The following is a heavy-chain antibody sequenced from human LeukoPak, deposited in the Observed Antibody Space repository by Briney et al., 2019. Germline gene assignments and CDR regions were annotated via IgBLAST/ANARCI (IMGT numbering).Heavy chain of an antibody. J-gene: IGHJ5*02. CDR1: GGSISSYY. Sequence: SETLSLTCTVSGGSISSYYWSWLRQPAGKGLEWIGRIYTSGSTNYNPSLKRRVTISVDTSKNQFSLKLSSVTAADTAVYYCARVDPLPGIAAAGEEWFDPWGQGTLVTVSS. CDR3: ARVDPLPGIAAAGEEWFDP. CDR2: IYTSGST. V-gene: IGHV4-4*07. D-gene: IGHD6-13*01.